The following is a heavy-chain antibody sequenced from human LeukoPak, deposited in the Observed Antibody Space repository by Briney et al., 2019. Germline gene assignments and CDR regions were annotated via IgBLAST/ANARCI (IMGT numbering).Heavy chain of an antibody. CDR1: GGSFSGYY. V-gene: IGHV4-34*01. J-gene: IGHJ6*03. D-gene: IGHD2-8*01. CDR3: ARGCRGYCTNGQPKGAYYYYYMDV. Sequence: PSETLSLTCAVYGGSFSGYYWSWIRQPPGKGLEWIGEINHSGSTNYNPSLKSRVTISVDTSKNQFSLKLSSVTAADTAVYYCARGCRGYCTNGQPKGAYYYYYMDVWGKGTTVTVSS. CDR2: INHSGST.